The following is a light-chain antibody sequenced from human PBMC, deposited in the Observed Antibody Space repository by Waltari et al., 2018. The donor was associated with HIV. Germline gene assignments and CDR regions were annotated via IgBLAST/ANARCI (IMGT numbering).Light chain of an antibody. J-gene: IGKJ1*01. CDR1: QRLVYSDGNTY. CDR3: MQGTHWPPT. CDR2: KVS. V-gene: IGKV2-30*01. Sequence: DAVMTKSPLSLPVTLGQPAPISCSSSQRLVYSDGNTYLSWFQQRPVQSPRRLIYKVSNRDSGVPDRFSGSGSGTDFTLIITRVEAEDVGVYYCMQGTHWPPTFGQGTKVEVK.